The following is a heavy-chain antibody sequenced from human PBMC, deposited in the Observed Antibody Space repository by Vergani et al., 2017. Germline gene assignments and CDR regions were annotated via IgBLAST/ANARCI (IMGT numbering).Heavy chain of an antibody. V-gene: IGHV4-59*11. CDR1: GGSISSHY. D-gene: IGHD3-3*01. Sequence: QVQLQESGPGLVKPSETLSLTCTVSGGSISSHYWSWIRQPPGKGLEWIGYIYYSGSTNYNPSLKSRVTISVDTSKNQFSLKLSSVTAADTAVYYCARAALGYYDFWSGSGYFDYWGQGTLVTVSS. CDR2: IYYSGST. J-gene: IGHJ4*02. CDR3: ARAALGYYDFWSGSGYFDY.